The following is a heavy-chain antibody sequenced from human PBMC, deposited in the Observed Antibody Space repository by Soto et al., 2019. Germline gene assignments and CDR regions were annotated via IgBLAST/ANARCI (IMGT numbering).Heavy chain of an antibody. D-gene: IGHD1-1*01. V-gene: IGHV5-51*01. J-gene: IGHJ4*02. CDR2: IYPSDSDT. CDR1: GYNFAGYW. Sequence: GESLKISCKGSGYNFAGYWIAWVRQMPGKGLELMGIIYPSDSDTRYRPSFQGQVTISADKSISSAYLQWSSLRASDTAMYYCARGGASTRAFDYWGQGTPVTVSS. CDR3: ARGGASTRAFDY.